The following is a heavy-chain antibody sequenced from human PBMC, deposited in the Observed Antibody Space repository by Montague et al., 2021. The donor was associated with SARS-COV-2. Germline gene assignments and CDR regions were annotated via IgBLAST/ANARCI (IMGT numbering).Heavy chain of an antibody. Sequence: TLSLTCTVSGGSITSGAYYWSWIRQHPGKGLEWIGYIYYSGRTFLDPSLKSRVTISVDTSNNQFSLKVTSVTAADTAVYYCAREWGWGGDRYWYFDLWGRGTLVTVSS. CDR2: IYYSGRT. D-gene: IGHD2-21*02. V-gene: IGHV4-31*03. CDR1: GGSITSGAYY. CDR3: AREWGWGGDRYWYFDL. J-gene: IGHJ2*01.